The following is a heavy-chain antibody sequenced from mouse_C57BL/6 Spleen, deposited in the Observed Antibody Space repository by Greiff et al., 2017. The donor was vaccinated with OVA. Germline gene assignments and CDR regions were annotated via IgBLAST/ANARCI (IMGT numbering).Heavy chain of an antibody. V-gene: IGHV8-12*01. CDR3: ARKGGTGTGLMAMDY. CDR2: IYWDDDK. J-gene: IGHJ4*01. CDR1: GFSLSTSGMG. Sequence: QVTLKESGPGILQSSQTLSLTCSFSGFSLSTSGMGVSWIRQPSGKGLEWLAHIYWDDDKRYNPSLKSRLTISKDTSRNQVFLKITSVDTADTATYYCARKGGTGTGLMAMDYWGQGTSVTVSS. D-gene: IGHD4-1*01.